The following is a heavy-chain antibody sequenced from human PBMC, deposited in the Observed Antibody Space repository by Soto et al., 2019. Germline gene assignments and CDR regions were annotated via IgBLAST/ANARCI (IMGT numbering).Heavy chain of an antibody. D-gene: IGHD6-6*01. Sequence: GGSMRLSCAASGFTLSDHFMIWIRQAPGKGLEWVAVIWYDGSNKYYADSVKGRFTISRDNSKNTLYLQMNSLRAEDTAVYYCARAGAARRPYYFDYWGQGTLVTVSS. CDR3: ARAGAARRPYYFDY. J-gene: IGHJ4*02. CDR2: IWYDGSNK. V-gene: IGHV3-33*08. CDR1: GFTLSDHF.